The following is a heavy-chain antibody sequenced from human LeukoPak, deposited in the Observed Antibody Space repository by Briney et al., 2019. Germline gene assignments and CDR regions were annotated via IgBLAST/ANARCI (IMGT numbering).Heavy chain of an antibody. V-gene: IGHV3-53*01. J-gene: IGHJ4*02. D-gene: IGHD5-18*01. CDR2: IYSGGST. CDR1: GFTVSSNY. Sequence: PGGSLRLSCAASGFTVSSNYMSWVRQAPGKGLEWVSVIYSGGSTYYADSVKGRFTISRDNSKNTLYLQMNSLRAEDTAVYYCARDPASIQLWLGHDYWGQGTLVTVSS. CDR3: ARDPASIQLWLGHDY.